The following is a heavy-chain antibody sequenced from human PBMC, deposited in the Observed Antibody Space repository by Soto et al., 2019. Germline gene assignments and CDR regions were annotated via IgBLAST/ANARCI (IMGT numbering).Heavy chain of an antibody. CDR1: GGSISSSSYY. CDR2: IYYSGNT. J-gene: IGHJ5*02. D-gene: IGHD6-13*01. Sequence: SETLSLTCTVSGGSISSSSYYWGWIRQPPGKGLEWIGSIYYSGNTYYNPSLKSRVTISVDTSKNQFSLKLSSVTAADTAVYYCARHQTHSSSYVDPWGQGTLVTVSS. V-gene: IGHV4-39*01. CDR3: ARHQTHSSSYVDP.